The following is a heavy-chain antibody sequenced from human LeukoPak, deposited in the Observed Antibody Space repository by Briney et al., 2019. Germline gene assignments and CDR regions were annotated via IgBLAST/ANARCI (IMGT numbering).Heavy chain of an antibody. CDR3: ARDLGGTTSNAFDI. CDR1: GGSISSYY. Sequence: SETLSLTCTVSGGSISSYYWSWIRQPPGKGLEWVGYIYYSGSTNYNPSLKSRVTISVDTSKNQFSLKLSSVTAADTAVYYCARDLGGTTSNAFDIWGQGTMVTVSS. D-gene: IGHD1-1*01. V-gene: IGHV4-59*01. CDR2: IYYSGST. J-gene: IGHJ3*02.